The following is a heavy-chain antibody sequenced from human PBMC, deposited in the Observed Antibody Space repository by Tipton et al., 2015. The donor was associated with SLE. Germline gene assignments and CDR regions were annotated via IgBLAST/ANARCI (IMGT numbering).Heavy chain of an antibody. J-gene: IGHJ4*02. CDR2: ISWNSGSI. CDR1: GFTFDDYA. D-gene: IGHD5-18*01. V-gene: IGHV3-9*01. Sequence: SLRLSCAASGFTFDDYAMHWVRQAPGKGLEWVSGISWNSGSIGYADSVKGRFTISRDNAKNSLYLQMNSLRAEDTALYYCARSDTAMVPFDYWGQGTLVTVSS. CDR3: ARSDTAMVPFDY.